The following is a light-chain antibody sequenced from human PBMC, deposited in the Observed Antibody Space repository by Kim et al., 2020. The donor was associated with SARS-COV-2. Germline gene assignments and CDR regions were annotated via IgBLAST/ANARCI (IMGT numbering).Light chain of an antibody. V-gene: IGKV3-11*01. CDR1: QSVSIY. CDR3: QQHNNWPLT. Sequence: EIVLIQSPATLSLSPGERATLSCRASQSVSIYLAWYQQKPGQAPRLLIYDASNRATGIPARFTGSGSGTDFSLTISSLEPEDFAVYYCQQHNNWPLTFGGGTKVDIK. CDR2: DAS. J-gene: IGKJ4*01.